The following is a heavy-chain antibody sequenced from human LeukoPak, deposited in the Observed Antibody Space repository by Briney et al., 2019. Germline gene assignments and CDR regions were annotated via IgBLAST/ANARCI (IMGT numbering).Heavy chain of an antibody. CDR2: IVGSGVST. V-gene: IGHV3-23*01. D-gene: IGHD3-10*01. Sequence: GGSLRLSCAASGFTFSSYAMSWVRQAPGKGLEWVSAIVGSGVSTYYADSVKGRFTISRDNSKNTQYLQMNSLRAEDTAVYYCATDWAITIAAYWGQGTLVTVSS. CDR1: GFTFSSYA. J-gene: IGHJ4*02. CDR3: ATDWAITIAAY.